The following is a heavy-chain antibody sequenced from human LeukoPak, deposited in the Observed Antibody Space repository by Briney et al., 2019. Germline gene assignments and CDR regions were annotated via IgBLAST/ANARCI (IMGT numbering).Heavy chain of an antibody. CDR3: AREREFYDYMDV. CDR1: GFTFSSYW. V-gene: IGHV3-7*01. J-gene: IGHJ6*03. Sequence: PGGSLRLSCAASGFTFSSYWMSWVRQAPGKGLEWVANIKQDGSEKYHVDSVKGRFTISRDNAKNSLYLQMDSLRAEDTAVYYCAREREFYDYMDVWGKGTTVTISS. D-gene: IGHD2/OR15-2a*01. CDR2: IKQDGSEK.